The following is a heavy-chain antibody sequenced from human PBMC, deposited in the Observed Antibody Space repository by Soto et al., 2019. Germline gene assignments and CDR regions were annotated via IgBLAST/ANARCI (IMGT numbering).Heavy chain of an antibody. V-gene: IGHV3-9*01. CDR3: XXXXXXXXXXXXXXXY. Sequence: EVQLVESGGGLVQPGRSLRLSCAASGFTFDDYAMHWVRQAPGKGLEWVSGISWNSGSIGYADSVKGRFTISRDNAKNXLYLQMNSLRAEDTXXXXXXXXXXXXXXXXXXXXYXGXGTLVTVSS. CDR1: GFTFDDYA. J-gene: IGHJ4*01. CDR2: ISWNSGSI.